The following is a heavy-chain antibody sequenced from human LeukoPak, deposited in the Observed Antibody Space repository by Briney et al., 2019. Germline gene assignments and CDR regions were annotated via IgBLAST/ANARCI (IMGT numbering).Heavy chain of an antibody. CDR3: ARLAVVPAAIGWRDYYYYMDV. Sequence: PSETLSLTCTVSGGSISSYYWSWIRQPPGKGLEWIGYIYYSGSTNYNPSLKSRVTISVDTSKNQFSLKLSSVTAADTAVYYCARLAVVPAAIGWRDYYYYMDVWGKGTTVTVSS. CDR2: IYYSGST. D-gene: IGHD2-2*02. CDR1: GGSISSYY. V-gene: IGHV4-59*12. J-gene: IGHJ6*03.